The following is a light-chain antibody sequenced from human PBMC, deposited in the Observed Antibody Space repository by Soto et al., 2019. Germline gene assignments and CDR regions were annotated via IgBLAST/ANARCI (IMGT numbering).Light chain of an antibody. CDR3: QQYDQWPGT. Sequence: TVMTQCPATLSVSPGETATLSSRTSQSVNSNLAWYQQKPGQAPRLLIYGASTWPTAIPSRFSGSGSGTEFTLTINSLQSEDYAVYYCQQYDQWPGTFGGGTKVDIK. J-gene: IGKJ4*01. V-gene: IGKV3-15*01. CDR2: GAS. CDR1: QSVNSN.